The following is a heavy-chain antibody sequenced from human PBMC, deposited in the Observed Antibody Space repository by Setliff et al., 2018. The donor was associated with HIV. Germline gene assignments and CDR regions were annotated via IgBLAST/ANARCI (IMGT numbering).Heavy chain of an antibody. V-gene: IGHV3-53*01. CDR2: LYGSGDT. Sequence: GGSLRLSCAASGFTLSNTYMAWVRQAPGKRPEWVSTLYGSGDTYHADSVKGRFTLSRDTSKNTMYLQMNSLRAEDTAVYYCARVGLPYDTNGYYYGRGYIDYWGQGTPVTVSS. CDR1: GFTLSNTY. J-gene: IGHJ4*02. CDR3: ARVGLPYDTNGYYYGRGYIDY. D-gene: IGHD3-22*01.